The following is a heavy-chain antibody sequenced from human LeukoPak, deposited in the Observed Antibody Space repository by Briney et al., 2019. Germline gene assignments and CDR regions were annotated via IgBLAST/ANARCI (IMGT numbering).Heavy chain of an antibody. CDR3: ARFGRGGSYYTLSHNWFDP. CDR1: GGTFSSYA. D-gene: IGHD1-26*01. V-gene: IGHV1-69*13. Sequence: SVKVSCKASGGTFSSYAISWVRQAPGQGLEWMGGIIPIFGTANYAQKFQGRVTITADESTSTAYMELSSLRSEDTAVYYCARFGRGGSYYTLSHNWFDPWGQGTLVTVSS. J-gene: IGHJ5*02. CDR2: IIPIFGTA.